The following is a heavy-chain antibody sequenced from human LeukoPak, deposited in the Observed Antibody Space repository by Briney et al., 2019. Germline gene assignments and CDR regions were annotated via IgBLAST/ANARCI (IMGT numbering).Heavy chain of an antibody. CDR3: ARGPGRVAAPATGSFDV. V-gene: IGHV3-7*05. Sequence: GGSLRLSCAASGFTFTDYWMSWVRQAPGKGLEWVANIKQDGSERYYLDSVKVRFTISRDDAKISLYLQLNSLRAEDTAFYYCARGPGRVAAPATGSFDVWGQGTMVTVSS. CDR2: IKQDGSER. CDR1: GFTFTDYW. J-gene: IGHJ3*01. D-gene: IGHD3-9*01.